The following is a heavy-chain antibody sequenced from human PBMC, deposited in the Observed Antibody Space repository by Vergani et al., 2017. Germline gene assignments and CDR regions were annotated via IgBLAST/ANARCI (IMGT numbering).Heavy chain of an antibody. D-gene: IGHD3-16*01. V-gene: IGHV3-9*01. CDR3: ARGMGDCMDV. Sequence: DVQLVESGGGLVSPGKPLEPSCEALGFPFADYTMPWVRQAPGKGLEWVAGSSWNVGHIGYADSVKGRFTISRDDAKNSLTLQMSSLRPEDTAVYYCARGMGDCMDVWGKGATVTVSS. CDR2: SSWNVGHI. J-gene: IGHJ6*03. CDR1: GFPFADYT.